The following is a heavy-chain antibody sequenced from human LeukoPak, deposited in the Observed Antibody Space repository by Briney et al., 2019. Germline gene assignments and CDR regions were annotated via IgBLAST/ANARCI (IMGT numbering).Heavy chain of an antibody. CDR2: IRYDGSNK. J-gene: IGHJ4*02. D-gene: IGHD3-3*01. CDR1: GFIFSSYG. Sequence: GGSLRLSCAASGFIFSSYGMHWVRQAPGKGLEWVAFIRYDGSNKYYADSVKGRFTISRDNSKNTLYLQMNSLRAEDTAVYYCARVHEVWSGYYFDYWGQGTLVTVSS. V-gene: IGHV3-30*02. CDR3: ARVHEVWSGYYFDY.